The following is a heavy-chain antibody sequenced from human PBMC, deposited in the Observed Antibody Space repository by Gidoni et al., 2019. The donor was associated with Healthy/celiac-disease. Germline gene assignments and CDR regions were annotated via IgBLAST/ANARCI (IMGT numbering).Heavy chain of an antibody. CDR1: GFTFSSYA. CDR2: ISGSGGST. D-gene: IGHD3-10*01. V-gene: IGHV3-23*01. CDR3: AKFMVRGVILAEGEYGMDV. J-gene: IGHJ6*02. Sequence: EVQLLESGGGLVQPGGSLRLSCAASGFTFSSYAMSWVRQAPGKGLEWVSAISGSGGSTYYADSVKGRFTISRDNSKNTLYLQMNSLRAEDTAVYYCAKFMVRGVILAEGEYGMDVWGQGTTVTVSS.